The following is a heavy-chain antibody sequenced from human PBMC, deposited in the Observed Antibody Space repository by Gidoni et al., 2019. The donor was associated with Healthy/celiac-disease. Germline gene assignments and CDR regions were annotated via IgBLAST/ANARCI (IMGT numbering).Heavy chain of an antibody. D-gene: IGHD6-19*01. CDR3: ARRLGVAGGFFEY. J-gene: IGHJ4*02. CDR1: GYSFSNYW. Sequence: VQLVQSGAEVKKPGESLTISCKGSGYSFSNYWIGWVRQMPGKGLELMGVLYPGDSDITYSPSFRGQVTISADKSISTAYLQWSSLKASDTAMYYCARRLGVAGGFFEYWGQGTLVAVSS. CDR2: LYPGDSDI. V-gene: IGHV5-51*01.